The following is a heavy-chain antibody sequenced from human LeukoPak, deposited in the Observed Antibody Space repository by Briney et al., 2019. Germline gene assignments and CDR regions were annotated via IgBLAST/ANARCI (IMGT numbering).Heavy chain of an antibody. J-gene: IGHJ4*02. CDR2: ISGSGDGT. D-gene: IGHD2-2*01. CDR1: GFTISSYA. V-gene: IGHV3-23*01. Sequence: AESLTLTCAASGFTISSYAMAWVRQTPGRGLDWVSGISGSGDGTYYADSVKGRFTISRDNSKNTLYLQINSLRAEDTAVYYCAKRYSSSSWTAAFDSWGEGTLVTVSS. CDR3: AKRYSSSSWTAAFDS.